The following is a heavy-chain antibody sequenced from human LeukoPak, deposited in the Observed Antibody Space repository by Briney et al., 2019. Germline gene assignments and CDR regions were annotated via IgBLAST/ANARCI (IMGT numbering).Heavy chain of an antibody. J-gene: IGHJ3*02. CDR1: GFTFSSYG. D-gene: IGHD6-13*01. V-gene: IGHV3-33*01. CDR3: ARDRSGYSDAFDI. CDR2: IWYDGSNK. Sequence: GRSLRLSRAPSGFTFSSYGMRWVSQPPGKGLEWVAVIWYDGSNKNYADSVKGRFTISRDNSKNTLYLQRNSLRAEDTAEYYCARDRSGYSDAFDIWGQGKMVTVSS.